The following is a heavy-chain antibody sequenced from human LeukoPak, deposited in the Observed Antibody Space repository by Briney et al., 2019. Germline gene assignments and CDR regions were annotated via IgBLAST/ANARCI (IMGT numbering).Heavy chain of an antibody. CDR2: ISGSGGST. J-gene: IGHJ4*02. Sequence: GGSLRLSSAASGFTFSSYAMSWVRQAPGKGLEWVSAISGSGGSTYYADSVKGRFTISRDNSKNTLYLQMNSLRAEDMAVYYCAKVPTPSRYSSGWFLIDYWGQGTLVTVSS. CDR1: GFTFSSYA. CDR3: AKVPTPSRYSSGWFLIDY. V-gene: IGHV3-23*01. D-gene: IGHD6-19*01.